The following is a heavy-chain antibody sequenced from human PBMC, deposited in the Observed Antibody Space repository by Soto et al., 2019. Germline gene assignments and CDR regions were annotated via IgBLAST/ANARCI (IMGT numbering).Heavy chain of an antibody. Sequence: QVQLQESGPGLVKPSETLSLTCTISGGSLSGNSYYWNLIRQPPGKGLEWLGYIYHSGSTHNNPSLGSRVTISVDTSKNQFSLKLTSVTAADTAVYYCARASGRITIFGIVIAHYYYGMDVWGQGTRVTVSS. CDR2: IYHSGST. CDR1: GGSLSGNSYY. D-gene: IGHD3-3*01. V-gene: IGHV4-61*01. CDR3: ARASGRITIFGIVIAHYYYGMDV. J-gene: IGHJ6*02.